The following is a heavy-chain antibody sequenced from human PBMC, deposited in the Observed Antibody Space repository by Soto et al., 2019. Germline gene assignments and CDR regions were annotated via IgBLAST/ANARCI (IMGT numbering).Heavy chain of an antibody. J-gene: IGHJ4*02. CDR2: INQSRST. Sequence: PSETLSLTSALYRGSFSVHYWSWIRQPPGKGLECIGEINQSRSTNYNPALKGRVTISVDMSKNQFSLKRSSVTAADTAVYYCASGGRQQLVPTPISYKFDCWHQRTLGTVSS. CDR3: ASGGRQQLVPTPISYKFDC. V-gene: IGHV4-34*01. CDR1: RGSFSVHY. D-gene: IGHD6-13*01.